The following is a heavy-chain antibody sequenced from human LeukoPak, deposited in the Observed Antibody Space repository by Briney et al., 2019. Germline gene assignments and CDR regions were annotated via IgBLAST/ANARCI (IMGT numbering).Heavy chain of an antibody. D-gene: IGHD1-26*01. V-gene: IGHV3-66*02. Sequence: GGSLRLSCAASGFTVSSNYMSWVRQALGKWLEWVSVIYSGGSTYYADSVKGRFTISRDNSKNTLYLQMNSLRAEDTAVYYCARSDFVKWWFDPWGQGTLVTVSS. CDR3: ARSDFVKWWFDP. CDR1: GFTVSSNY. CDR2: IYSGGST. J-gene: IGHJ5*02.